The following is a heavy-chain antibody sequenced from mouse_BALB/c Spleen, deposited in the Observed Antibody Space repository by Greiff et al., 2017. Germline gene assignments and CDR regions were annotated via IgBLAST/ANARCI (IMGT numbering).Heavy chain of an antibody. CDR3: ARNYDGYYEGFDD. V-gene: IGHV3-8*02. CDR2: ISYSGST. CDR1: GDSITSGY. J-gene: IGHJ2*03. Sequence: EVKVVESGPSLVKPSQTLSLTCSVTGDSITSGYWNWIRKFPGNKLEYMGYISYSGSTYYNPSLKSRISITRDTSKNQYYLQLNSVTTEDTATYYCARNYDGYYEGFDDWGQGTSRTVSS. D-gene: IGHD2-3*01.